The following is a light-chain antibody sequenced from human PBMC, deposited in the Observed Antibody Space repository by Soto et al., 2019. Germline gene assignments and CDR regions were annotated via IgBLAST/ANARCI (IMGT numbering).Light chain of an antibody. CDR2: GAS. CDR1: QSVSSSY. V-gene: IGKV3-20*01. CDR3: QHYGYSPFT. J-gene: IGKJ3*01. Sequence: EIVLTQSPGTLSLSPGERATLSCRASQSVSSSYLAWYQQKPGQAPRLLIYGASGRATGIPERFSGSGSGTDFTITITILEPDDFAVYFCQHYGYSPFTFGHGTQVDIK.